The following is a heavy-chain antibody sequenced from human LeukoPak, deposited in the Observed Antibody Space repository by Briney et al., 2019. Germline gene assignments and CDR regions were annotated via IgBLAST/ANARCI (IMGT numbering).Heavy chain of an antibody. CDR2: IYYSGST. V-gene: IGHV4-39*07. D-gene: IGHD3-22*01. J-gene: IGHJ6*03. CDR3: ARILYDSSGYYYYYYYMDV. Sequence: SETLSLTCTVSGGSIGSSSYYWGWIRQPPGKGLNWIGSIYYSGSTYYNPSLKSRVTISVDTSRDQFSLKLSSVTAADTAVYYCARILYDSSGYYYYYYYMDVWGKGTTVTVSS. CDR1: GGSIGSSSYY.